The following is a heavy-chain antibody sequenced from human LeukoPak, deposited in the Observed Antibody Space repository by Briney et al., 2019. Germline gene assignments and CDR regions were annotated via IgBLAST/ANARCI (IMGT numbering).Heavy chain of an antibody. D-gene: IGHD2-15*01. CDR1: GYTFTGYY. J-gene: IGHJ4*02. CDR2: INPNSGGT. Sequence: ASVKVSCKASGYTFTGYYMHWVRQAPGQGLEWMGWINPNSGGTNHAQKFQGRVTMTRDTSISTAYMELSRLRSDDTAVYYCARGRVVVAATPDDYWGQGTLVTVSS. CDR3: ARGRVVVAATPDDY. V-gene: IGHV1-2*02.